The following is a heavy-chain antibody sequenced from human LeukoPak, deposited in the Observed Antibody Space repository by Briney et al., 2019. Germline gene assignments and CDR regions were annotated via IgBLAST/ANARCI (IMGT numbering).Heavy chain of an antibody. V-gene: IGHV1-18*04. Sequence: GASVMVSCKASGYSFTKYGISWVRQAPGQGLEWMGWISTYDGATNLAQKVQDRFTMTTATSSSTAYMELRNLRSDDTAVYYCAREGMARGVSYDYWGQGTLVTVSS. D-gene: IGHD3-10*01. CDR2: ISTYDGAT. CDR1: GYSFTKYG. J-gene: IGHJ4*02. CDR3: AREGMARGVSYDY.